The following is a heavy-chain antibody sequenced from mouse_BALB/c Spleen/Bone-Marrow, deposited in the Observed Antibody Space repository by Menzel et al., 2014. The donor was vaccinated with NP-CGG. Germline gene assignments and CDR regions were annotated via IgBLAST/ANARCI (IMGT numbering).Heavy chain of an antibody. CDR1: GFSFNTYA. CDR2: INSGGSYT. J-gene: IGHJ2*01. Sequence: EVKLMESGGGLVKPGGSLKLACAASGFSFNTYAMSWVRQSPEKRLEWVATINSGGSYTYYPDTVTGRFTISRDNAKNTLYLEMSSLRSEDAAMYYCARLDSSGSNYFTAGAKAPLSQSPQ. D-gene: IGHD3-2*01. CDR3: ARLDSSGSNYFTA. V-gene: IGHV5-9-4*01.